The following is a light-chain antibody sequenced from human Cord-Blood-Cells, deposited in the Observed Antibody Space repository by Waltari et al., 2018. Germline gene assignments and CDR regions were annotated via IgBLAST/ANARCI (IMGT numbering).Light chain of an antibody. CDR2: AAS. J-gene: IGKJ1*01. CDR1: QGISNY. Sequence: DIQMTQSPSYLSASVGDRATITSRASQGISNYLAWYQQKPGKVPKLLIYAASTLQSGVPSRFSGSGSGTDFTLTISSLQPEDVATYYCQKYNSASWTFGQGTKVEIK. CDR3: QKYNSASWT. V-gene: IGKV1-27*01.